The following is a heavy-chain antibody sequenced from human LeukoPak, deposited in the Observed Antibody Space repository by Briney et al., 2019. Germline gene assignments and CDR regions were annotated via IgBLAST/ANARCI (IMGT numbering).Heavy chain of an antibody. CDR3: AREGYYYDSSGYYYLFDY. CDR2: ISSSTSTI. Sequence: GGSLRLSCAASGFTFSTYTMNWARQAPGRGLEWVSYISSSTSTIYYADSVKGRFTISRDNTKNSLYLQMNSLRDEDTAVYYCAREGYYYDSSGYYYLFDYWGQGTLVTVSS. J-gene: IGHJ4*02. CDR1: GFTFSTYT. V-gene: IGHV3-48*02. D-gene: IGHD3-22*01.